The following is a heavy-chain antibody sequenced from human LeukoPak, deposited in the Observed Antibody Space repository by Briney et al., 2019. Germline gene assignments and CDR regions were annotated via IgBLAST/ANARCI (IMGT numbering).Heavy chain of an antibody. CDR1: GGSISSYY. CDR2: VYYSGST. Sequence: SETLSLTCTVSGGSISSYYWSWVRQPPGKGLEWIGYVYYSGSTNYNPSLKSRVTISVDTSKNQFSLKLNSVTPEDTAAYYCARETTDAFDIWGQGTMVTASS. V-gene: IGHV4-59*12. D-gene: IGHD1-1*01. CDR3: ARETTDAFDI. J-gene: IGHJ3*02.